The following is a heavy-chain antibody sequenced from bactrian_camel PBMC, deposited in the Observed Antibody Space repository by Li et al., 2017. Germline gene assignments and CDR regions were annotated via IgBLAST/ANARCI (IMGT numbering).Heavy chain of an antibody. CDR2: ITTGGGTT. CDR3: AADRFGCLRGRTALDSTTGFGY. Sequence: VQLVESGGGSVQAGGSLRLSCAASGRYTIQNYCMAWFRQVPGKEREGVAAITTGGGTTYYADSVKGRFTISQDNAKNTVHLQMNSLKPEDTAMYYCAADRFGCLRGRTALDSTTGFGYWGQGTQVTVS. CDR1: GRYTIQNYC. J-gene: IGHJ6*01. V-gene: IGHV3S1*01. D-gene: IGHD7*01.